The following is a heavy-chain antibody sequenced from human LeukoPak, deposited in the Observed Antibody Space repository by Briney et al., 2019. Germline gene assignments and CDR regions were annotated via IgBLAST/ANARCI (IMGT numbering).Heavy chain of an antibody. V-gene: IGHV5-51*01. J-gene: IGHJ3*02. CDR2: IYPGDYDT. D-gene: IGHD6-6*01. CDR3: ASIAARHDAFDI. CDR1: GSSLTSSW. Sequence: GAALDISSKGSGSSLTSSWSGCVRQLPGKGLEWMGIIYPGDYDTRYSPSFQGQVSLSANKSNSTAYPQWSSLKASDTAMYYCASIAARHDAFDIWGQGTMVTVSS.